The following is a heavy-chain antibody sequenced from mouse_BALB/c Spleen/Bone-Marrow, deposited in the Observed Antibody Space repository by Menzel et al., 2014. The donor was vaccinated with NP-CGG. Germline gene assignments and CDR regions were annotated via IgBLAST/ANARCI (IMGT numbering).Heavy chain of an antibody. V-gene: IGHV1S81*02. J-gene: IGHJ2*01. CDR1: GYTFTSYW. Sequence: VQLQQSGAELVKPGASVKLSCKASGYTFTSYWMHWVMQRPGQGLEWIGEINPSNGRTNYNEKFKSKATLTVDKSSSTAYMQLSSLTSEDSAVYYCARTYFDYWGQGTLSQSPQ. CDR3: ARTYFDY. CDR2: INPSNGRT.